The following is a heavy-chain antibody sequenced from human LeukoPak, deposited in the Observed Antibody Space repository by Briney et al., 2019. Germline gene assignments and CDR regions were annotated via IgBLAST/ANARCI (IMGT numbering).Heavy chain of an antibody. CDR2: INPSGGST. V-gene: IGHV1-46*03. Sequence: GASVKVSCKASGYTFTSYYMHWVRQAPGQGLEWMGIINPSGGSTSYAQKFQGRVTMTRDTSTSTVYMELSSLRSEDTAVYYCAREAPCITIFGVAAWNWFDPWGQGTLVTVSS. D-gene: IGHD3-3*01. CDR1: GYTFTSYY. J-gene: IGHJ5*02. CDR3: AREAPCITIFGVAAWNWFDP.